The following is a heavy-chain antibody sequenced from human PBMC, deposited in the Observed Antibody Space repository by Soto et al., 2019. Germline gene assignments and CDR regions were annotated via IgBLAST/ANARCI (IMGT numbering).Heavy chain of an antibody. J-gene: IGHJ6*02. CDR3: ARGDATKIVVTTYYAMDV. Sequence: QVQLVQSGAEVKKPGSSVKVSCKASGGSLSNYGISWVRQAPGQGLEWMGAIIPAFGTPNYARKFQDRVTITADESTTTVYMEVRSLTSEDTAVYYCARGDATKIVVTTYYAMDVWGQGTTVTVSS. CDR2: IIPAFGTP. CDR1: GGSLSNYG. D-gene: IGHD3-22*01. V-gene: IGHV1-69*12.